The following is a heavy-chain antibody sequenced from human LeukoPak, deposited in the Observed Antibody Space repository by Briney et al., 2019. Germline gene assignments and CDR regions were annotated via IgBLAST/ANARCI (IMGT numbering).Heavy chain of an antibody. CDR2: MNPNSGNT. Sequence: VASVKVSCKASGYTFTSYDINWVRQATGQGLEWMGWMNPNSGNTGYAQKFQGRVTITRNTSISTAYMELSSLRSEDTAVYYCARGRVPAATDLDPWGQGTLVTVSS. CDR1: GYTFTSYD. D-gene: IGHD2-2*01. CDR3: ARGRVPAATDLDP. J-gene: IGHJ5*02. V-gene: IGHV1-8*01.